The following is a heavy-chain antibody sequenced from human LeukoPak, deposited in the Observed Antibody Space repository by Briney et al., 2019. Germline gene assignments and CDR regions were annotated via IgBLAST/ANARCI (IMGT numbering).Heavy chain of an antibody. CDR3: ARVTYYDSSAAREKNLCDP. Sequence: SSETLSLTCAVYGGSFSGYYGSWIRQPPGKGLEGIGEINHSGSNNNTPTLKSRVTISVDPSKNQFSLKLSSVTAADTAVYYCARVTYYDSSAAREKNLCDPWGEGTLVTVSS. CDR2: INHSGSN. D-gene: IGHD3-22*01. J-gene: IGHJ5*02. V-gene: IGHV4-34*01. CDR1: GGSFSGYY.